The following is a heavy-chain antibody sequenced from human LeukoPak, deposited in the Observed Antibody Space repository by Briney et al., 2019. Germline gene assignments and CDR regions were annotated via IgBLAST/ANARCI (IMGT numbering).Heavy chain of an antibody. J-gene: IGHJ5*02. V-gene: IGHV1-69*13. CDR1: GGTFSSYA. Sequence: SVKVSCKASGGTFSSYAISWVRQAPGQGLEWMGGIIPIFGTANYAQKFQGRATITADESTSTAYMELSSLRSEDTAVYYCAREPRYCSGGSCYPSEFDPWGQGTLVTVSS. D-gene: IGHD2-15*01. CDR3: AREPRYCSGGSCYPSEFDP. CDR2: IIPIFGTA.